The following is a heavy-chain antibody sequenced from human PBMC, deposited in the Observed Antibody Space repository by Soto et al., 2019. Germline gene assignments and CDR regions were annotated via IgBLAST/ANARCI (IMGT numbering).Heavy chain of an antibody. V-gene: IGHV1-3*01. CDR3: ARSYDSSGYYYSPGQYYFDY. Sequence: ASVKVSCKASGYTFTSYAMHWVRQAPGQRLGWMGWINAGNGNTKYLQKFQGRVTITRDTSASTAYMELSSLRSEDTAVYYCARSYDSSGYYYSPGQYYFDYWGQGTLVTV. CDR2: INAGNGNT. J-gene: IGHJ4*02. D-gene: IGHD3-22*01. CDR1: GYTFTSYA.